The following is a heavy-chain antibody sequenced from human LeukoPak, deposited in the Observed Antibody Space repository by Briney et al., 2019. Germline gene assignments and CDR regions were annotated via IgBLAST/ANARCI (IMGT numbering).Heavy chain of an antibody. CDR1: GGTFSSYT. CDR3: ARGGGDFIGVVQAAQGEVWFNP. D-gene: IGHD2-2*01. V-gene: IGHV1-69*02. CDR2: IIPILGIA. J-gene: IGHJ5*02. Sequence: SVKVSCKASGGTFSSYTISWVRQAPGQGLEWMGRIIPILGIANYAQKFQGRVTITADKSTSTAYMEPSSLRSEHSAVYYCARGGGDFIGVVQAAQGEVWFNPWGQGTLVTVSS.